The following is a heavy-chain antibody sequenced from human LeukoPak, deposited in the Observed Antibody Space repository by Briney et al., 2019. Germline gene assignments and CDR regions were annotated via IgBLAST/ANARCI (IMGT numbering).Heavy chain of an antibody. D-gene: IGHD2-15*01. CDR1: GGPISSSSYY. J-gene: IGHJ5*02. CDR3: ARVGGVVAAISGTVWFDP. CDR2: IYYSGST. Sequence: SETLSLTCTVSGGPISSSSYYWGWIRQPPGKGLEWIGSIYYSGSTYYNPSLKSRVTISVDTSKNQFSLKLSSVTAADTAVYYCARVGGVVAAISGTVWFDPWGQGTLVTVSS. V-gene: IGHV4-39*01.